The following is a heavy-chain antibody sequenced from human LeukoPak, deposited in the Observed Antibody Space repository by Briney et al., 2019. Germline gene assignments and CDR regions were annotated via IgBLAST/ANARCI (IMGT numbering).Heavy chain of an antibody. Sequence: GGSLRLSCAASGFTFSSYAMSWVRQAPGKGLEWVSAISGSGGSTYYADSVEGRFTISRDNSKNTLYLQMNSLRAEDTAVYYCAKDPRIKQWPVVSYFNSWGQGTLVTVSS. J-gene: IGHJ4*02. CDR2: ISGSGGST. V-gene: IGHV3-23*01. D-gene: IGHD6-19*01. CDR3: AKDPRIKQWPVVSYFNS. CDR1: GFTFSSYA.